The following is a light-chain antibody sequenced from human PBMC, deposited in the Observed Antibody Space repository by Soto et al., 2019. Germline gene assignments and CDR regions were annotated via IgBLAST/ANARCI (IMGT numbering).Light chain of an antibody. CDR3: SSFTSSSTYV. Sequence: QSALTQPPSVSGSPGHAVPISCTGTSSDVGSYNRVAWYQQSPGTAPKLMIYEVSNRPSGVPDRFSGSKSGNTASLTISGLQAEDEADYYCSSFTSSSTYVFGTGTKLTVL. J-gene: IGLJ1*01. CDR1: SSDVGSYNR. CDR2: EVS. V-gene: IGLV2-18*02.